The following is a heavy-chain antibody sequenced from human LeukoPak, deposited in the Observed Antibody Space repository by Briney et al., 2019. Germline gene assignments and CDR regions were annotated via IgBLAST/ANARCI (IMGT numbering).Heavy chain of an antibody. J-gene: IGHJ4*02. V-gene: IGHV7-4-1*02. CDR1: GYTFTSYV. Sequence: ASVKVSCKASGYTFTSYVMNWVRQAPGQGLEWMGWINTNTGNPTYAQGFTGRFVFSLDTSVSAAYLQISSLKAEETAVYYCARTSSYSSSSPFDYWGQGTLVTVSS. CDR2: INTNTGNP. D-gene: IGHD6-6*01. CDR3: ARTSSYSSSSPFDY.